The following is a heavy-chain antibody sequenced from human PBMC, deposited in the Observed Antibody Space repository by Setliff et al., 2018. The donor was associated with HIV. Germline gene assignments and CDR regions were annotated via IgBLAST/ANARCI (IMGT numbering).Heavy chain of an antibody. Sequence: PSETLSLTCTVSGGSISSGSCYWSWIRQPAGKGLEWIGRINHNGSTNYSPSLRSRLTISVDTSKNRFSLKLSPVTAADTAVYYCARETYDYVWGTYRYRPRHFDYWGQGTLVTVSS. V-gene: IGHV4-61*02. CDR2: INHNGST. CDR3: ARETYDYVWGTYRYRPRHFDY. CDR1: GGSISSGSCY. D-gene: IGHD3-16*02. J-gene: IGHJ4*02.